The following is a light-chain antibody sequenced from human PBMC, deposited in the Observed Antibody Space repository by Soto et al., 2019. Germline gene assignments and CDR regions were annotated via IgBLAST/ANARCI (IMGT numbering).Light chain of an antibody. CDR2: GAS. CDR3: QQRSNWPPSLT. J-gene: IGKJ4*01. Sequence: EIVMTQYQATLSLSPRARATLSSRANQHVGSNLAWYQQRPGQAPRLLIYGASTRAAAIPARFSGSGSGTDFTLTISSLEPEDFAVYYCQQRSNWPPSLTFGGGTKVDIK. V-gene: IGKV3-11*01. CDR1: QHVGSN.